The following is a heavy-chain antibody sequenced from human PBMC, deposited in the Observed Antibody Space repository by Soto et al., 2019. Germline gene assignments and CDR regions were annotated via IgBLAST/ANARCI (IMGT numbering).Heavy chain of an antibody. J-gene: IGHJ4*02. Sequence: QVQLVQSGVEVEKPGASVKVSCKASGYTFTSYGITWVRQAPGQGLEWMGWISTYTRHTDYSQKLEGRVTMTTDTSTTTAYMELRSLRSDDTAMYYCVSGSDFDYWGQGTLVTVSS. CDR3: VSGSDFDY. CDR2: ISTYTRHT. V-gene: IGHV1-18*01. CDR1: GYTFTSYG.